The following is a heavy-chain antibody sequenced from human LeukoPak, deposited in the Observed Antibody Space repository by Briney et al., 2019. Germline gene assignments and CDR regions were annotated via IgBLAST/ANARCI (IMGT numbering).Heavy chain of an antibody. V-gene: IGHV1-69*13. Sequence: SVKVSCKASGGTFSSYAISWVRQAPGQGLEWMGGIIPIFGTANYAQKFQGRVTITADESTSTAYMELSSLRSEDTAVYYCARESSIAAAGAGLDYWGQGTLVTVSS. CDR1: GGTFSSYA. CDR3: ARESSIAAAGAGLDY. D-gene: IGHD6-13*01. J-gene: IGHJ4*02. CDR2: IIPIFGTA.